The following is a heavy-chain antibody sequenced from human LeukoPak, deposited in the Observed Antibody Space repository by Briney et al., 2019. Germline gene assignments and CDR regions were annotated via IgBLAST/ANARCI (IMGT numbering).Heavy chain of an antibody. CDR2: INPSGGST. D-gene: IGHD3-10*01. V-gene: IGHV1-46*01. J-gene: IGHJ3*02. Sequence: ASVKVSCKASGYTFTAYYMHWVRQAPGQGLEWMGVINPSGGSTSYAQKFQGRVTMTRDTSTSTVYMELSSLRSEDTAVYYCARLDGDAFDIWGQGTMVTVSS. CDR1: GYTFTAYY. CDR3: ARLDGDAFDI.